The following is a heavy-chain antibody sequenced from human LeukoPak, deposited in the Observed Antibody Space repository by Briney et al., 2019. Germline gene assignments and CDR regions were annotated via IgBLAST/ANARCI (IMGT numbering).Heavy chain of an antibody. J-gene: IGHJ4*02. CDR1: GGTFSSYA. V-gene: IGHV1-69*05. Sequence: ASVKVSCKASGGTFSSYAIIWVRRAPGQGLEWMGGIIPIFGTANYARKFQGRITITTDESTSTAYMELSSLRSEDTAIYYCARGEGYSDWGQGTLVTVSS. CDR2: IIPIFGTA. D-gene: IGHD2-15*01. CDR3: ARGEGYSD.